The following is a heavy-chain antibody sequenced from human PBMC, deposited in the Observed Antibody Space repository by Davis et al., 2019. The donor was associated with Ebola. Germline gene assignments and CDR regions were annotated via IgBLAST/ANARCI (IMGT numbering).Heavy chain of an antibody. CDR3: TTTTVTTDY. J-gene: IGHJ4*02. V-gene: IGHV3-73*01. D-gene: IGHD4-17*01. CDR2: IRSKANSYAT. CDR1: GFNLSNYG. Sequence: GESLKISCVASGFNLSNYGMHWVRQASGKGLEWVGRIRSKANSYATAYAASVKGRFTISRDDSKNTAYLQMNSLKTEDTAVYYCTTTTVTTDYWGQGTLVTVSS.